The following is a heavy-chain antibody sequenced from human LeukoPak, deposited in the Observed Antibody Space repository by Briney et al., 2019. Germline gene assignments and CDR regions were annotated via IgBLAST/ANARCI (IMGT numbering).Heavy chain of an antibody. D-gene: IGHD4-17*01. CDR3: AKFRIDYGDYYYYGMDV. J-gene: IGHJ6*02. V-gene: IGHV3-23*01. CDR1: GFTFSSYA. CDR2: ISGSGGSA. Sequence: GGSLRLSCAASGFTFSSYAMSWVRQAPGKGLEWVSAISGSGGSAYYADSVKGRFTISRDNSKNTLYLQMNSLRAEDTAVYYCAKFRIDYGDYYYYGMDVWGQGTTVTVSS.